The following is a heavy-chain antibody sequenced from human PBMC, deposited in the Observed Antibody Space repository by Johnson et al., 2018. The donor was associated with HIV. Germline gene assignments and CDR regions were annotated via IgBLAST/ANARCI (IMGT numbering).Heavy chain of an antibody. J-gene: IGHJ3*02. CDR3: ARNGLIPAAKGVAFDI. V-gene: IGHV3-30*03. Sequence: QVQLVESGGGVVQPGRSLRLSCAASGFTFDDYGMSWVRQAPGKGLEWVAVISYDGSDKYYADSVEGRFTISRDNAKNSLYLQMNSLRAEDTAVYYCARNGLIPAAKGVAFDIWGQWTTVTVSS. CDR2: ISYDGSDK. D-gene: IGHD2-2*01. CDR1: GFTFDDYG.